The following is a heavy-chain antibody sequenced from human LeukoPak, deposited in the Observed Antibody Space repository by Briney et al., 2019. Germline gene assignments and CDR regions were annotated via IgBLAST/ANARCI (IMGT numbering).Heavy chain of an antibody. V-gene: IGHV3-7*03. J-gene: IGHJ4*02. D-gene: IGHD4-17*01. Sequence: GGSLRLSCAVSGFTFSSYWMSWFRQAGGKGLEWVANINQDGSQKFSVDSVKGRFTISRDNAKNSLSLQMNSLRVEDTAVYYCARDWFDGDYDRFDYWGQGTLVTVSS. CDR2: INQDGSQK. CDR1: GFTFSSYW. CDR3: ARDWFDGDYDRFDY.